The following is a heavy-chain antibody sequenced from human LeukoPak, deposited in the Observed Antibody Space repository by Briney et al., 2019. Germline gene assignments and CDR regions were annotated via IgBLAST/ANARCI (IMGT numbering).Heavy chain of an antibody. CDR2: IYYSGST. V-gene: IGHV4-39*01. D-gene: IGHD6-13*01. CDR1: GDSISSSSSY. CDR3: ARGGWAAAGTITADGFDI. J-gene: IGHJ3*02. Sequence: SETLSLTCTVSGDSISSSSSYWGWIRQPPGEGLEWIGSIYYSGSTYYNTSLKSRVTISVDTSKNQFSLRLNSVTAADTAVYNCARGGWAAAGTITADGFDIWGQGTMVTVSS.